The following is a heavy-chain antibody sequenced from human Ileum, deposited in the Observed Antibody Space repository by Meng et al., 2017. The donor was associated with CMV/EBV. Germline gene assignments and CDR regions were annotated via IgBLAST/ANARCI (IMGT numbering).Heavy chain of an antibody. CDR1: GYTFSMYG. Sequence: SVKVSCKASGYTFSMYGLSWVRQGPGQGLEWMGWISGYSGDTKYAQKVQGRVTMTIDTATSTAYMELRSLRSDDTAVYYCARDRYRYYNISGLFDPWGQGTLVTVSS. D-gene: IGHD3-22*01. V-gene: IGHV1-18*01. CDR3: ARDRYRYYNISGLFDP. J-gene: IGHJ5*02. CDR2: ISGYSGDT.